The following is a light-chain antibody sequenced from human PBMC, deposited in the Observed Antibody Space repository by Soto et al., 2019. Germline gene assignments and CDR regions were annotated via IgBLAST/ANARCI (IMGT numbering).Light chain of an antibody. CDR2: AAS. V-gene: IGKV1-9*01. CDR1: QGISSY. CDR3: QQLNSLLT. Sequence: DIQLTQSPSFLSASVGDRVTITCRASQGISSYLAWYQQKPGKAPKLLIYAASTLQGGVPSRFSGSGSGTEFTLTISSLQPEDFATYYCQQLNSLLTFGGGTKVDIK. J-gene: IGKJ4*01.